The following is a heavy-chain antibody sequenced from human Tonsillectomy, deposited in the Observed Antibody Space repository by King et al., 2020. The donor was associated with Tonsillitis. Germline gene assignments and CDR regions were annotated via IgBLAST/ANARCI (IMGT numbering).Heavy chain of an antibody. CDR2: ISYDGSNK. Sequence: VQLVESGGGVVQPGRSLRLSCAASGFTFSSYAMHWVRQAPGKGLEWVAFISYDGSNKYYADSVKGRFTISRDNSKNTLYLQMNSLRVEDTAVYYCARAGGDHTLYYYYVMDVWGQGTTVTVSS. J-gene: IGHJ6*02. V-gene: IGHV3-30*04. CDR3: ARAGGDHTLYYYYVMDV. D-gene: IGHD2-21*02. CDR1: GFTFSSYA.